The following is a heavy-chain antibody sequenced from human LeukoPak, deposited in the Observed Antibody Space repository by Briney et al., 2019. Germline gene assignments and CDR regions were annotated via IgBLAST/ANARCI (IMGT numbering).Heavy chain of an antibody. CDR1: GYTFTGYY. V-gene: IGHV1-2*02. Sequence: ASVKVSCTASGYTFTGYYMHWVRQAPGQGLEWMGWINPNSGGTNYAQKFQGRVTMTRDTSISTAYMELSRLRSDDTAVYYCASGIAAAGTIGNWFDPWGQGTLVTVSS. D-gene: IGHD6-13*01. CDR2: INPNSGGT. CDR3: ASGIAAAGTIGNWFDP. J-gene: IGHJ5*02.